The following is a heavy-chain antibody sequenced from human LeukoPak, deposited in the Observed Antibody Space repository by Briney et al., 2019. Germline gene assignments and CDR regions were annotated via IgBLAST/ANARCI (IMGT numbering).Heavy chain of an antibody. Sequence: SETLSPTCTVSGGSIGSYFWSWIRQPPGKGLEWIGYNSGSTKYNPSLKSRVTISVDTSKNQFSLKLSSVTAADTAVYYCARGRGYGGNYLRAFDIWGQGTMVSVSS. CDR1: GGSIGSYF. CDR2: NSGST. D-gene: IGHD1-26*01. J-gene: IGHJ3*02. V-gene: IGHV4-59*08. CDR3: ARGRGYGGNYLRAFDI.